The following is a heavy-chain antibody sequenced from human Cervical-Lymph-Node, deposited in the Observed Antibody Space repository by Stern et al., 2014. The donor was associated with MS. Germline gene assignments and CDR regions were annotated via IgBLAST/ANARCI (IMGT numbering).Heavy chain of an antibody. J-gene: IGHJ4*02. D-gene: IGHD1-14*01. CDR3: TRDIASAATGFDS. CDR2: ISPTTGTT. CDR1: GYTLTNHY. Sequence: DQLVESGAAVKKPGTSVKVSCKASGYTLTNHYIHWVRQAPGQGLEWMGIISPTTGTTTYAQKFRGRVTMTRDTSTSTFYMDLSSLTSEDTAFYFCTRDIASAATGFDSWGQGSLVTVSS. V-gene: IGHV1-46*01.